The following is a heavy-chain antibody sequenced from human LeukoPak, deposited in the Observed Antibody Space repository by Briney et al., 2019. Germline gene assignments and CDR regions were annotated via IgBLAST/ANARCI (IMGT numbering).Heavy chain of an antibody. J-gene: IGHJ4*02. V-gene: IGHV3-21*01. CDR3: ARDTSHLLPDY. CDR1: GFTFSSYS. D-gene: IGHD2-15*01. CDR2: ISSSSSYI. Sequence: AGGSLRLSCAASGFTFSSYSMNWVRQAPGKGLEWVSSISSSSSYIYYADSVKGRFTISRDNAKNSLYLQMNSLRAEDTAVYFCARDTSHLLPDYWGQGTLVTVSS.